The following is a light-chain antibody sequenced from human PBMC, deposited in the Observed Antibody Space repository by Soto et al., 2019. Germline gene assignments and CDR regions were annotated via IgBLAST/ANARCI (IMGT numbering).Light chain of an antibody. J-gene: IGKJ3*01. CDR3: QQYNRAPLS. V-gene: IGKV1-27*01. CDR2: AAS. CDR1: QGIAYY. Sequence: DIQMTQSPSSLSASVGDRVTISCRASQGIAYYLAWYQQKPGKGPNLLIYAASTVQSGVPSRFSGSGSGTDFTLTISSLQPEDAATDYCQQYNRAPLSFGPGTKVDIK.